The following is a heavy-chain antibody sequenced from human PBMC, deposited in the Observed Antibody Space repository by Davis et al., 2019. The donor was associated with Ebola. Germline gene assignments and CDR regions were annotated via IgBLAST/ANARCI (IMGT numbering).Heavy chain of an antibody. CDR3: ARYDYSPPYGMDV. CDR2: ISSNGGST. CDR1: GFTFSSYA. V-gene: IGHV3-64*01. D-gene: IGHD4-11*01. J-gene: IGHJ6*02. Sequence: GGSLRLSCAASGFTFSSYAMHWVRQAPGKGLEYVSAISSNGGSTYYANSVKGRFTISRDNSKNTLYLQMGSLRAEDMAVYYCARYDYSPPYGMDVWGQGTTVTVSS.